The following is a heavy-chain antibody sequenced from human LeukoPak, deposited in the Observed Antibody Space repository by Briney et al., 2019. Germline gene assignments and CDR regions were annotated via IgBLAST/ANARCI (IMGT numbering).Heavy chain of an antibody. CDR3: AKVLSQAYYFDN. V-gene: IGHV3-23*01. J-gene: IGHJ4*02. Sequence: GGSLRLSCAASGFTFSSYGMHWVRQAPGKGLEWVSGMSASGGSTNYADSVKGRFTISRDNSKNTLYLQMNSLRAEDTAVYYCAKVLSQAYYFDNWGQGTLVTVSS. CDR1: GFTFSSYG. CDR2: MSASGGST.